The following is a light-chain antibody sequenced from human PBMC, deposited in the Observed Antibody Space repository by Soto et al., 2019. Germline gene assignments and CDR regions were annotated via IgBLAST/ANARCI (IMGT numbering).Light chain of an antibody. Sequence: QSVLTQQPSVSGAPGQRVTISCTGSSSNIGAGYDVHWYQQLPGTAPKLLIYGNSNRPSGVPDRFSGSKSGTSASLAITGLQAEDEADYYCQSYDSSLSGYVVFGGGTQLTVL. V-gene: IGLV1-40*01. CDR2: GNS. J-gene: IGLJ2*01. CDR3: QSYDSSLSGYVV. CDR1: SSNIGAGYD.